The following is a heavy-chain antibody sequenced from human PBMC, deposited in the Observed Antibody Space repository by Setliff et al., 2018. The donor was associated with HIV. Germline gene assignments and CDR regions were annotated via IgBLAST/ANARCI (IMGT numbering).Heavy chain of an antibody. Sequence: PGGSLRLSCAASGFTFSTYGMHWVRQAPGKGLEWVAIIWYDGSNKNYADSVKGRFTISRDNSKNTLYLQMNSLRVEDTATYYCARDAKGGIDYWGQGTLVTVSS. V-gene: IGHV3-30*02. CDR1: GFTFSTYG. J-gene: IGHJ4*02. D-gene: IGHD3-16*01. CDR2: IWYDGSNK. CDR3: ARDAKGGIDY.